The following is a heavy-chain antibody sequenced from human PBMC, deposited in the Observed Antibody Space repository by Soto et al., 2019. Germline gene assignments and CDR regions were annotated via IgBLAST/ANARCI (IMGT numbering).Heavy chain of an antibody. Sequence: GASVKVSCKASGYTFTSYGISWVRQAPGQGLEWMGWINPNSGGTNYAQKFQGRVTMTRDTSISTAYMELSRLRSDDTAVYYCANSHESGYYIYWGQGTLVTVSS. V-gene: IGHV1-2*02. CDR1: GYTFTSYG. CDR2: INPNSGGT. CDR3: ANSHESGYYIY. J-gene: IGHJ4*02. D-gene: IGHD3-22*01.